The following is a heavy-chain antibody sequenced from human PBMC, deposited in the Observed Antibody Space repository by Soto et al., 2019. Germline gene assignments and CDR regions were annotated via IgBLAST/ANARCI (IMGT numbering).Heavy chain of an antibody. V-gene: IGHV4-59*02. CDR1: GGSVSSFY. CDR2: IYYNWNT. Sequence: ETLSLTCSISGGSVSSFYWSWIRQPPGKGLEWIGYIYYNWNTNYNPSLKSRVTISVDTSKNHFSLKLTSVTAADTAVYYCARVHPGLERLVDYWGQGALVTVSS. J-gene: IGHJ4*02. CDR3: ARVHPGLERLVDY. D-gene: IGHD1-1*01.